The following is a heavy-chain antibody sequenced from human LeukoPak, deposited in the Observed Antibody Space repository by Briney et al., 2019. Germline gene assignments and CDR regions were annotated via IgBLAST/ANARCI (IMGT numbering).Heavy chain of an antibody. J-gene: IGHJ4*02. V-gene: IGHV4-59*01. Sequence: PSETLSLTCTVSGGSISSYYWSWIRQPPGKGLEWIGYIYYSGSTNYNPSLKSRVTISVDTSKNQFSLKLSSVTAADTAVYYCASEIAMTGYFDYWGQGTLVTVSS. CDR1: GGSISSYY. D-gene: IGHD6-19*01. CDR2: IYYSGST. CDR3: ASEIAMTGYFDY.